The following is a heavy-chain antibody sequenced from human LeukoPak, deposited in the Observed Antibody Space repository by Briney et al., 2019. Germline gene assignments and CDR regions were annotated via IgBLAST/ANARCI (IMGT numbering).Heavy chain of an antibody. V-gene: IGHV3-9*03. CDR3: VKDKEGYSSSGLDY. J-gene: IGHJ4*02. CDR1: GFTVSSNS. D-gene: IGHD6-13*01. CDR2: ISWNSGTI. Sequence: PGGSLRLSCTVSGFTVSSNSMSWVRQAPGKGLEWVSGISWNSGTIGYADSVKGRFTISRDNAKNSLYLQMNSLRAEDMALYYCVKDKEGYSSSGLDYWGQGTLITVSS.